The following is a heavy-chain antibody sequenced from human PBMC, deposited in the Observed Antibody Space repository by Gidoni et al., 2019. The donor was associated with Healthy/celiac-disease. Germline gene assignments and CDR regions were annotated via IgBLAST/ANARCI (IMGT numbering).Heavy chain of an antibody. J-gene: IGHJ6*02. V-gene: IGHV3-15*01. D-gene: IGHD4-4*01. CDR3: TTEDYSNPFSYGMDV. CDR2: IKSKTDGGTT. Sequence: LEWVGRIKSKTDGGTTDYAAPVKGRFTISRDDSKNTLYLQMNSLKTEDTAVYYCTTEDYSNPFSYGMDVWGQGTTVTVSS.